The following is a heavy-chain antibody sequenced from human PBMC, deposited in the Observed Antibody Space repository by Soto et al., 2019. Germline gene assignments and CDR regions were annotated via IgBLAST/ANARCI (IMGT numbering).Heavy chain of an antibody. CDR3: ARRAYSSSWYFDY. D-gene: IGHD6-13*01. V-gene: IGHV3-74*01. J-gene: IGHJ4*02. Sequence: GGSLRLSCAASGFTFSSYWMHWVRQAPGKGLVWVSRINSDGSSTSYADSVKGRFTISRDNAKNTLYLQMSSLRAEDTAVYYCARRAYSSSWYFDYWGQGTLVTVSS. CDR1: GFTFSSYW. CDR2: INSDGSST.